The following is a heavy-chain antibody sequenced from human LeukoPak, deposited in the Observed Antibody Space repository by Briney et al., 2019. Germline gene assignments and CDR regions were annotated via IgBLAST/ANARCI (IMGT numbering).Heavy chain of an antibody. J-gene: IGHJ4*02. CDR3: ARTASSSWYHFDY. V-gene: IGHV4-59*01. CDR1: GGSISSYY. CDR2: IYYSGST. Sequence: SETLSLTSTVSGGSISSYYWSWIRQPPGKGLEWIGYIYYSGSTNYNPSLKSRVTMSVDTSKNQFSLKLSSVTAADTAVYYCARTASSSWYHFDYWGQGTLVTVSS. D-gene: IGHD6-13*01.